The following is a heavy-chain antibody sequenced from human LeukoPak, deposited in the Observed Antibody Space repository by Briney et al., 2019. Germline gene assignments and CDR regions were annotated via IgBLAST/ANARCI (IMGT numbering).Heavy chain of an antibody. D-gene: IGHD2-15*01. CDR1: GGSIRSSYYY. CDR2: INHSGST. J-gene: IGHJ5*02. CDR3: ARGSCSGGSCYSPHSDFFRRKNWFDP. V-gene: IGHV4-39*07. Sequence: SETLSLTCTVSGGSIRSSYYYWGWIRQPPGKGLEWIGEINHSGSTNYNPSLKSRVTISVDTSKNQFSLKLSSVTAADTAVYYCARGSCSGGSCYSPHSDFFRRKNWFDPWGQGTLVTVSS.